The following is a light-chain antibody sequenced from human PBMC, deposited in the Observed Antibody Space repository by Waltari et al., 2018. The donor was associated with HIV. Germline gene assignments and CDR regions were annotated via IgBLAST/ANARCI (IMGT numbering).Light chain of an antibody. Sequence: QSALTQPSSVSGSPGQSITISCTGTSSDVGGYNYVSWYQQHPGKAPKLMIYEVSHRPSGVSKRFSGSKSGNTASLTISGLQAEDEADYYCSSYTSSSTLGVFGGGTKLTVL. CDR3: SSYTSSSTLGV. CDR2: EVS. V-gene: IGLV2-14*01. J-gene: IGLJ3*02. CDR1: SSDVGGYNY.